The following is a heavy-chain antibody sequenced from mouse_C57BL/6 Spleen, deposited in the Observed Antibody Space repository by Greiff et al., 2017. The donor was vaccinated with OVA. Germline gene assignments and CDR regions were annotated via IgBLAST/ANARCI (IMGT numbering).Heavy chain of an antibody. D-gene: IGHD1-1*01. V-gene: IGHV5-16*01. J-gene: IGHJ3*01. Sequence: EVMLVESEGGLVQPGSSMKLSCTASGFTFSDYYMAWVRQVPEKGLEWVANINYDGSSTYYLDSLKSRFIISRDNAKNILYLQMSSLKSEDTATYYCARDGDYYGSSYGGFAYWGQGTLVTVSA. CDR3: ARDGDYYGSSYGGFAY. CDR1: GFTFSDYY. CDR2: INYDGSST.